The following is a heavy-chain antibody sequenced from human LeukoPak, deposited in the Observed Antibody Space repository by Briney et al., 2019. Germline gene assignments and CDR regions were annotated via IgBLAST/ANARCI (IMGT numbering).Heavy chain of an antibody. V-gene: IGHV1-18*01. CDR2: ISAYNGNT. CDR3: ARGSTHRYYYYSNGYCRGAVDY. D-gene: IGHD3-22*01. Sequence: ASVKVSCKASGYTFTSYGISWVRQAPGQGLEWMGWISAYNGNTNYAQKLQGRVTMTTDTSTSTAYMELRSLRSDDTAVYYCARGSTHRYYYYSNGYCRGAVDYWGQGTLVTVSS. CDR1: GYTFTSYG. J-gene: IGHJ4*02.